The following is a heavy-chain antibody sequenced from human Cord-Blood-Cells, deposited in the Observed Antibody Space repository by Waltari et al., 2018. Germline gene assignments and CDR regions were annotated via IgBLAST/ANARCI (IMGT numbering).Heavy chain of an antibody. Sequence: QAQLAESGAEVTKPGYSVVVSCQDSGGTLRSYALRWVRQAPGQGHEWMGRIISSLGIANCAQKFQGRVTITADKSTSKAYVELSSLRSEDMAVYYCARDPITYWYFDLWGRGTLVTVSS. V-gene: IGHV1-69*09. J-gene: IGHJ2*01. CDR1: GGTLRSYA. CDR2: IISSLGIA. D-gene: IGHD1-20*01. CDR3: ARDPITYWYFDL.